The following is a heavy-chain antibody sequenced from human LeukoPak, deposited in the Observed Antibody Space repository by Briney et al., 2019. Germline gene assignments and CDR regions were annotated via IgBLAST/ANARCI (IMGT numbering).Heavy chain of an antibody. CDR2: IKGDGIST. CDR1: GFDFSSNW. D-gene: IGHD5-24*01. Sequence: GGSLRLSCAASGFDFSSNWMHWVRHAPGQGLVWVSRIKGDGISTNYADSVKGRFTISRDIAKNTLYLQMNSLRAEDTAVYYCAREESWLQLDYWGQGTLVTVSS. V-gene: IGHV3-74*01. CDR3: AREESWLQLDY. J-gene: IGHJ4*02.